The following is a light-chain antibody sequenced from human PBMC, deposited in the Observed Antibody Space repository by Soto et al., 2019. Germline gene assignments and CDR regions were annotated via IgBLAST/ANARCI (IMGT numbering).Light chain of an antibody. CDR3: QKYDSAPWT. J-gene: IGKJ1*01. Sequence: DIQMTQSPSSLYASVRDRVTITCRASQGISNYLAWYQQKPGKVPKLLIYAASTLQSGVPSLFSGSGSGTDFTLTISSLQPEDVATYFFQKYDSAPWTFGQGTKVEIK. V-gene: IGKV1-27*01. CDR2: AAS. CDR1: QGISNY.